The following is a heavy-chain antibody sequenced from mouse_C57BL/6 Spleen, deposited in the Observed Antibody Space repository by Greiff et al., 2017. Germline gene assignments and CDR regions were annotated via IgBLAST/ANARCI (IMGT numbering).Heavy chain of an antibody. J-gene: IGHJ4*01. Sequence: QVQLQQSGAELARPGASVKMSCKASGYTFTSYTMHWVKQRPGQGLEWIGYINPSSGYTKYNQKFKDKATLTADKSSSTAYMQLSSLTSEDSAVYYCARTLEMGYAMDYWGQGTSVTVSS. CDR2: INPSSGYT. D-gene: IGHD2-3*01. CDR1: GYTFTSYT. CDR3: ARTLEMGYAMDY. V-gene: IGHV1-4*01.